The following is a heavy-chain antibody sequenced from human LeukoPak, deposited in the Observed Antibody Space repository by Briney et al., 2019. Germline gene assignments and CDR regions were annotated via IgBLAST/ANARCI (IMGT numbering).Heavy chain of an antibody. CDR1: GFTFDDYA. CDR3: AKALVGEQYYFDY. V-gene: IGHV3-9*01. D-gene: IGHD3-16*01. CDR2: ISWNSGSI. Sequence: GGSLRLSCAASGFTFDDYAMHRVRQAPGKGLEWVSGISWNSGSIGYADSVKGRFTISRDNAKNSLYLQMNSLRAEDTALYYCAKALVGEQYYFDYWGQGTLVTVSS. J-gene: IGHJ4*02.